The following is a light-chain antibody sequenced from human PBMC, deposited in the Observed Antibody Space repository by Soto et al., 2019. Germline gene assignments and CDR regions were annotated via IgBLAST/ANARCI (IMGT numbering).Light chain of an antibody. CDR1: QSVSSSY. CDR3: QQRSTWPT. J-gene: IGKJ5*01. CDR2: DAS. V-gene: IGKV3D-20*02. Sequence: ELVLTQSPGTLSLSPGERATLACRASQSVSSSYLAWYQQKPGQAPRLLIYDASVRATGTPARFSGSGSGTAFTLTISSLEPEDFALYYCQQRSTWPTFGQGTRLEIK.